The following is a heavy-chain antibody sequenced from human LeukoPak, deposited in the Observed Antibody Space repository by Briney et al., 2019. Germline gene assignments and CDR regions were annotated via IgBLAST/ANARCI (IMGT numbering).Heavy chain of an antibody. CDR3: ARQGVYYSDSSAFYY. CDR2: IYPGDSDT. V-gene: IGHV5-51*01. Sequence: GESLKISFKGSGYRFTNYWIGWVRQMPGKGLELMGSIYPGDSDTRYSPSFQGQVTISADKSITTAYLHWSSLKASDTAIYYCARQGVYYSDSSAFYYWGQGTLVTVSS. CDR1: GYRFTNYW. D-gene: IGHD3-22*01. J-gene: IGHJ4*02.